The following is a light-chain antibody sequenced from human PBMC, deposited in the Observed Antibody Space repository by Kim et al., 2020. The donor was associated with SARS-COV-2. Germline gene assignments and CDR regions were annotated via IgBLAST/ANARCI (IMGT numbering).Light chain of an antibody. CDR3: QQSYTHPS. Sequence: SAAVGDTVTITCRAGQNIEIYLNWYQQKPGKAPTLLLYGTANLHSGVASRFSGGGSGSEFTLTIASLQPEDSATYYCQQSYTHPSFGPGTKLEIK. V-gene: IGKV1-39*01. J-gene: IGKJ2*01. CDR1: QNIEIY. CDR2: GTA.